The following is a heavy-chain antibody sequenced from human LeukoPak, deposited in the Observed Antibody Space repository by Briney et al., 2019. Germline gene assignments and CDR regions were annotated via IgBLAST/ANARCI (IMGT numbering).Heavy chain of an antibody. CDR1: GDVFSTYV. CDR3: ARRIGERFSAHEYFDS. D-gene: IGHD5-12*01. CDR2: IIPIVNMV. V-gene: IGHV1-69*04. Sequence: SVKVSCKASGDVFSTYVFTWVRQAPGQGLEWMGRIIPIVNMVDYAEEFQGRVSITADKSTSTAYMEVSGLRSEDTAVYYCARRIGERFSAHEYFDSWGQGTQVTVSS. J-gene: IGHJ4*02.